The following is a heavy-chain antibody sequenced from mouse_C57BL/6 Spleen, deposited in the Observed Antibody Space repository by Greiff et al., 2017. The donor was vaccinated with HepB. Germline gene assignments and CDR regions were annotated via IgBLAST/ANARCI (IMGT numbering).Heavy chain of an antibody. J-gene: IGHJ3*01. Sequence: VQLQQSGAELVRPGASVKLSCKASGYTFTDYYINWVKQRPGQGLEWIARIYPGSGNTYYNEKFKGKATLTAEKSSSTAYMQLSSLTSEDSAVYFCAREEIYYYGSSPFAYWGQGTLVTVSA. V-gene: IGHV1-76*01. CDR1: GYTFTDYY. CDR3: AREEIYYYGSSPFAY. CDR2: IYPGSGNT. D-gene: IGHD1-1*01.